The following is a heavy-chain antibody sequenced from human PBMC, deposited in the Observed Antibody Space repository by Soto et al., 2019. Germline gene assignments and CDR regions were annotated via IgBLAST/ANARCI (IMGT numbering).Heavy chain of an antibody. J-gene: IGHJ6*02. CDR2: IFYTGTT. CDR3: ARDRVRRDIKSYGMDV. V-gene: IGHV4-31*03. D-gene: IGHD3-9*01. Sequence: QVQLQESGPELLKPSQTLSRTCTVSGDSISSGGYYWRWIRQYPGKGVEWIGYIFYTGTTYYNPSLKSRVSISVDTSKNQFSLKLTSVTAADTAIYYCARDRVRRDIKSYGMDVWGQGTTVTVSS. CDR1: GDSISSGGYY.